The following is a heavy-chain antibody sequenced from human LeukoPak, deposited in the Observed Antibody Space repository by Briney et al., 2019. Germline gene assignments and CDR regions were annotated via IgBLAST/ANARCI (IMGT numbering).Heavy chain of an antibody. Sequence: SVKVSCKASGGTFSSYAISWVRQAPGQGLEWMGRIIPILGIANYAQKFQGRVTITADKSTSTAYMELSSLRSEDTAVYYCARRSHNWNDAPLSGVGMDVWGQGTTVTVSS. J-gene: IGHJ6*02. D-gene: IGHD1-20*01. V-gene: IGHV1-69*04. CDR1: GGTFSSYA. CDR3: ARRSHNWNDAPLSGVGMDV. CDR2: IIPILGIA.